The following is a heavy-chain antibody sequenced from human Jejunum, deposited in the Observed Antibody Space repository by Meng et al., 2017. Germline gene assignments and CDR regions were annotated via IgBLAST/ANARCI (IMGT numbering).Heavy chain of an antibody. CDR1: GYMFPGHG. CDR3: TRGRISSNWDTFGY. Sequence: ELVWSGPGGKKPGASVKVSCKASGYMFPGHGIICVRQAPGLGPEWIGWVSAYNGNTKYAQKFQGRVTMTTDTSTTTAYMELRSLRSDDTAVYYCTRGRISSNWDTFGYWGQGTLVTVSS. CDR2: VSAYNGNT. D-gene: IGHD6-13*01. J-gene: IGHJ4*02. V-gene: IGHV1-18*01.